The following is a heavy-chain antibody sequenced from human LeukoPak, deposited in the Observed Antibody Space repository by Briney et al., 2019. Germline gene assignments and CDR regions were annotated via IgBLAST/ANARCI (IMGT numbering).Heavy chain of an antibody. CDR2: ISGSGGST. J-gene: IGHJ4*02. CDR1: GFTFSSYA. CDR3: AKPDDYGDYFFDY. Sequence: GGSLRLSCAASGFTFSSYAMSWVRQAPGKGLEWVSAISGSGGSTYYADSVKGRFTISRDNSKNTLYLQMNSLRVEDTAVYYCAKPDDYGDYFFDYWGQGTLVTVSS. V-gene: IGHV3-23*01. D-gene: IGHD4-17*01.